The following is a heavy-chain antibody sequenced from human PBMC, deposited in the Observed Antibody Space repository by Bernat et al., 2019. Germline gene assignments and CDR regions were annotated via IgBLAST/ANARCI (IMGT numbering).Heavy chain of an antibody. Sequence: GERGGSGGGGVEPGGALRRSCAASGFTFSTYGMHWVRQAPGRGREWGAVIWVDGSNKYYADSVKGRLTIFRDNSKNTLYLQMNSLRAEDTAVYYCAREGIAAAGYYFDYWGQGTLVTVSS. CDR2: IWVDGSNK. J-gene: IGHJ4*02. CDR3: AREGIAAAGYYFDY. CDR1: GFTFSTYG. V-gene: IGHV3-33*01. D-gene: IGHD6-13*01.